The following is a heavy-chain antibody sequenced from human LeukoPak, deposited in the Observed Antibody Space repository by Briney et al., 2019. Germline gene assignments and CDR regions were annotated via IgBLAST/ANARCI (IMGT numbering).Heavy chain of an antibody. Sequence: ASVKVSCKASGYTFTGYYMHWVRQAPGQGLEWMGWINPNSGGTNYAQKVQGRVTMTRDTSISTAYMELSRLRSDDTAVYYCARGPRGAYCSGGSCAGDYWGQGTLVTVSS. D-gene: IGHD2-15*01. CDR3: ARGPRGAYCSGGSCAGDY. V-gene: IGHV1-2*02. CDR2: INPNSGGT. J-gene: IGHJ4*02. CDR1: GYTFTGYY.